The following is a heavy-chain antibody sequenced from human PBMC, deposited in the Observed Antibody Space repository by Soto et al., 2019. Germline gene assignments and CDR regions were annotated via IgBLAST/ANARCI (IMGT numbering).Heavy chain of an antibody. V-gene: IGHV1-69*01. CDR2: IIPIFGTP. Sequence: QVQLVQSGAEVKKPGSSVKVSCKASGGTFSSYAISWVRQAPGQGLEWMGGIIPIFGTPNYAQKFQGRVTITAAESTSTASMELSSLRSEDTAVYYCARGNYYDSSGYYPYYFDYWGQGTLVTVSS. D-gene: IGHD3-22*01. J-gene: IGHJ4*02. CDR1: GGTFSSYA. CDR3: ARGNYYDSSGYYPYYFDY.